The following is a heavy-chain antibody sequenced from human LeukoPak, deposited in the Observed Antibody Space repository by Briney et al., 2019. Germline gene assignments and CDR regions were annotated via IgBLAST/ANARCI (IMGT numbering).Heavy chain of an antibody. CDR3: ARDSILWFGEHYYYYMNV. CDR1: GFTFSSYS. CDR2: ISSSSSYI. Sequence: GGSLRLSCAASGFTFSSYSMNWVRQAPGKGLEWVSSISSSSSYIYYADSVKGRFTISRDNAKNSLYLQMNSLRAEDTAVYYCARDSILWFGEHYYYYMNVWGKGTTVTVSS. V-gene: IGHV3-21*01. J-gene: IGHJ6*03. D-gene: IGHD3-10*01.